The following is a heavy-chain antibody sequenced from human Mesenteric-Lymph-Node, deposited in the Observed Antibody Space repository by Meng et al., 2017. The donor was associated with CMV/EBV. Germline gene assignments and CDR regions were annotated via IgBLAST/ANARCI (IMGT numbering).Heavy chain of an antibody. CDR2: INSDGSST. V-gene: IGHV3-74*01. J-gene: IGHJ4*02. D-gene: IGHD3-10*01. CDR1: GFTFSRYW. CDR3: AKDVKSGSSTRTPDY. Sequence: GGSLRLSCAASGFTFSRYWMHWVRQAPGKGLVWVSRINSDGSSTNYADSVKGRFTISRDNAKNTLYLQMNSLRVEDTAVYYCAKDVKSGSSTRTPDYWGQGTLVTVSS.